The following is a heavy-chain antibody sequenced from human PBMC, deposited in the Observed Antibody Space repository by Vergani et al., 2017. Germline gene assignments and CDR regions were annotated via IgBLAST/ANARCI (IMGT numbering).Heavy chain of an antibody. CDR3: ARAHGYSYGYFDY. J-gene: IGHJ4*02. Sequence: QVQLQESGPGLVKPSETLSLTCTVSGGSISSYYWSWIRQPPGKGLEWIGYIYYSGSTNYNPSLKSRVTISVDTSKNQFSLKLSSVTAADTAVYYCARAHGYSYGYFDYLGQGTLVTVSS. CDR1: GGSISSYY. CDR2: IYYSGST. V-gene: IGHV4-59*01. D-gene: IGHD5-18*01.